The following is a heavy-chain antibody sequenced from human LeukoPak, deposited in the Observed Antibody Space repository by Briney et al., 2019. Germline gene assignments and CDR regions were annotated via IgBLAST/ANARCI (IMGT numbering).Heavy chain of an antibody. CDR3: AKDDNYIRFLS. D-gene: IGHD3-16*01. V-gene: IGHV3-48*03. J-gene: IGHJ5*02. CDR2: ISRSGATI. CDR1: GFTFSNYE. Sequence: GGSLRLSCAASGFTFSNYEMNWVRQAPGKGLEWVSFISRSGATIYYTDSVKGRFTISRDNAKNSLYLQMNSLRAEDTAVYYCAKDDNYIRFLSWGQGTLVTVSS.